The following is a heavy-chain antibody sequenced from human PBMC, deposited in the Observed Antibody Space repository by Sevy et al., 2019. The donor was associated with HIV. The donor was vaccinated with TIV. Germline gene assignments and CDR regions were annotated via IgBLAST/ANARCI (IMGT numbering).Heavy chain of an antibody. V-gene: IGHV3-48*03. D-gene: IGHD4-17*01. Sequence: GGSLRLSCAATGFSFSSYEMNWVRQAPGKGLEWVSYISNSGVSIYYSDSVKGRFTVSRGNARNSLYLQMKSLRAEDTAVYYGARDLPPSATTVAHFDYWGQGTLVTVSS. CDR2: ISNSGVSI. CDR1: GFSFSSYE. J-gene: IGHJ4*02. CDR3: ARDLPPSATTVAHFDY.